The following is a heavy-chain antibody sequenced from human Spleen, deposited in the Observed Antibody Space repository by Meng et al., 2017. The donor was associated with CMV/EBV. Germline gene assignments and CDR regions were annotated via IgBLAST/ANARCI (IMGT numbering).Heavy chain of an antibody. J-gene: IGHJ4*02. V-gene: IGHV1-69*05. CDR1: GGTFSSYT. D-gene: IGHD3-16*01. CDR3: ASDRTTYSDYEFDS. Sequence: SGGTFSSYTVSWVRRAPRQELEWIGGFIPIFDTANCTQNFQGSITITTAAATSTAYMELRSLRSEATAVSYCASDRTTYSDYEFDSWGQGTLVTVSS. CDR2: FIPIFDTA.